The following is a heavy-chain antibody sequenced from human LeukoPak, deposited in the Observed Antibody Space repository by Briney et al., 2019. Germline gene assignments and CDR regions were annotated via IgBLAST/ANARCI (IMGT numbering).Heavy chain of an antibody. CDR1: GGSISSSSYY. Sequence: SETLSLTCTVSGGSISSSSYYWGWICQPPGKGLEWIGSIYYSGSTYYNLSLKSRVTISVDTSKNQFSLKLSSVAAADTAVYYCARDIEAVTDYWGQGTLVTVSS. V-gene: IGHV4-39*07. J-gene: IGHJ4*02. CDR2: IYYSGST. CDR3: ARDIEAVTDY. D-gene: IGHD6-13*01.